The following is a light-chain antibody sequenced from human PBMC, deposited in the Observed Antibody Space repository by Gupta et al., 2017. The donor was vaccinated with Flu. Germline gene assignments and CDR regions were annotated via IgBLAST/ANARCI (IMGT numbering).Light chain of an antibody. CDR3: QQYNKWPST. V-gene: IGKV3-15*01. CDR2: GAS. CDR1: QSVSSY. Sequence: GSQSVSSYVAWYQQIPGQAPTLLIYGASTRASGLTARFRGSGFGTAFTLLITSLQSEDFAVYYSQQYNKWPSTFGQVTKVEI. J-gene: IGKJ1*01.